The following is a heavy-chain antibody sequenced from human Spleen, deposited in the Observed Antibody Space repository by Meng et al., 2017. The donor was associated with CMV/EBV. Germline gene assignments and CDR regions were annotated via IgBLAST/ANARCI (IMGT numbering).Heavy chain of an antibody. V-gene: IGHV3-20*04. J-gene: IGHJ4*02. Sequence: GESLKISCATSGFTFSNVWMSWVRQAPGKGLEWVSGIKWNGGSTGYADSVRGRFTISRDNAKNSLYLQMNSLRAEDTALYYCARDAYWGQGTLVTVSS. CDR3: ARDAY. CDR1: GFTFSNVW. CDR2: IKWNGGST.